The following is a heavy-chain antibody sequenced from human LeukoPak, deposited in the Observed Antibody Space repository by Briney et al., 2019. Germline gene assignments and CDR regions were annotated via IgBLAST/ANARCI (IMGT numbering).Heavy chain of an antibody. V-gene: IGHV3-74*01. CDR1: GFTFSSYW. Sequence: GGSLRLSCAASGFTFSSYWMHWVRQAPGKGLVWVSRINSDGSSTSYADSVKGRFTISRDNAKNTLYVQMNGVRAEDTAVYYCARGGFGRANAFDIWGQGTMVTVSS. CDR2: INSDGSST. D-gene: IGHD3-16*01. CDR3: ARGGFGRANAFDI. J-gene: IGHJ3*02.